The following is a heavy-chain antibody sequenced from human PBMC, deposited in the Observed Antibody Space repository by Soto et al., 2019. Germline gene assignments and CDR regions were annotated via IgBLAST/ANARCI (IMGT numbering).Heavy chain of an antibody. D-gene: IGHD3-22*01. Sequence: QVQLVQSGAEVKKPGSSVKVSCKASGGTFSSSAISWVRQAPGQGLEWMGGIIPIFHTATYAQKFQGRVTITADDSTTPAYMELSSLKSEDTAVYYCASRTYYSDSSGFYYVAPFDYWGQGTLVTVSS. CDR2: IIPIFHTA. CDR3: ASRTYYSDSSGFYYVAPFDY. CDR1: GGTFSSSA. J-gene: IGHJ4*02. V-gene: IGHV1-69*12.